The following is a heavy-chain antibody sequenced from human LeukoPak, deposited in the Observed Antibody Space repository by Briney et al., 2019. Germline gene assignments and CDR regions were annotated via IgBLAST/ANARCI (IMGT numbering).Heavy chain of an antibody. CDR3: ARAGYCSGGSCRNWIDP. V-gene: IGHV1-2*02. CDR1: GYTFTDYY. J-gene: IGHJ5*02. Sequence: ASVKVSCKASGYTFTDYYMHWVRQAPGQGLEWMGWINPNTGHTNYPQKFQGRVTMTRDTSITTAYMELSRLSSDDTVLYYCARAGYCSGGSCRNWIDPWGQGTLVTVSS. CDR2: INPNTGHT. D-gene: IGHD2-15*01.